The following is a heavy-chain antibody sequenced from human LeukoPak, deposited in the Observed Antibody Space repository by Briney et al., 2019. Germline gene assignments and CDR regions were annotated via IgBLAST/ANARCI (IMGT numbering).Heavy chain of an antibody. Sequence: SETLSLTCAVYGGSFSGYYWSWIRQPPGKGLEWIGEINHSGSTNYNPSLKSRVTISVDTSKNQFSLKLSSVTAADTAVYYCARGNYDFWSGYFKYSTYYFDCWGQGTLVTVSS. CDR1: GGSFSGYY. V-gene: IGHV4-34*01. D-gene: IGHD3-3*01. CDR3: ARGNYDFWSGYFKYSTYYFDC. J-gene: IGHJ4*02. CDR2: INHSGST.